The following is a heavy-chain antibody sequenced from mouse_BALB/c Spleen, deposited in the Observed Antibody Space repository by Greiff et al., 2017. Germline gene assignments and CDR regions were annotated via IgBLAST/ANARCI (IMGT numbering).Heavy chain of an antibody. CDR2: ISYSGST. CDR3: AGDFAY. J-gene: IGHJ3*01. V-gene: IGHV3-2*02. CDR1: GYSITSDYA. Sequence: VQLQQSGPGLVKPSQSLSLTCTVTGYSITSDYAWNWIRQFPGNKLEWMGYISYSGSTSYNPSLKSRISITRDTSKNQFFLQLNSVTTEDTATYYCAGDFAYWGQGTLVTVSA.